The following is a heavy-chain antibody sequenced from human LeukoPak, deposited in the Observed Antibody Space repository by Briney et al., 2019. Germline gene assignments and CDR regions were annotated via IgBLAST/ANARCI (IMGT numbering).Heavy chain of an antibody. Sequence: SETLSLTCTVSGGSISTYYWNWIRQPPGRGLEWIGYIYFTGSTNYNPSLQSRVTISVDTSKNQFSLKLTSVTAPDTAVYYCARHCASGTCAFDIWGQGTMVTVSS. CDR1: GGSISTYY. V-gene: IGHV4-59*08. J-gene: IGHJ3*02. CDR3: ARHCASGTCAFDI. CDR2: IYFTGST. D-gene: IGHD6-13*01.